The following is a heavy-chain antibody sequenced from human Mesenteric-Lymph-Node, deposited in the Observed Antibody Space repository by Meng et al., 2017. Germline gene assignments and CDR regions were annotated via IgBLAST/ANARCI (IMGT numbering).Heavy chain of an antibody. J-gene: IGHJ4*02. CDR1: GGSCSGYY. CDR2: INHSGST. D-gene: IGHD2/OR15-2a*01. V-gene: IGHV4-34*01. Sequence: HLRQWAAGLLKPSEPLSPTCAVYGGSCSGYYWSWIRQPPGKGLEWIGEINHSGSTNYNPSLKSRVTISVDTSKNQFSLKLSSVTAADTAVYYCARGFLSFVRVFDYWGQGTLVTVSS. CDR3: ARGFLSFVRVFDY.